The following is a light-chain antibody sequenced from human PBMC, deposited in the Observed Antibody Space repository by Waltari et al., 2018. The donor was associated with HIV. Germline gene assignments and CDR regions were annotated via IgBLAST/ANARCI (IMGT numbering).Light chain of an antibody. J-gene: IGLJ1*01. CDR3: GTWDTSLSAGV. CDR1: RTNIGNHY. CDR2: EDN. V-gene: IGLV1-51*02. Sequence: QSVLTQPPSVSAAPGQKVNISFSATRTNIGNHYVSCYQHLPATAPKPLIYEDNKRPSGIPDRFSGSKSGTSATLGITGLLTGDEADYYCGTWDTSLSAGVFGTGTKVTVL.